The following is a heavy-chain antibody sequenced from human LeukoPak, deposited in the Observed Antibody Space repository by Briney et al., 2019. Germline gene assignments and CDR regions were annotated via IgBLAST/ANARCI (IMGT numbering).Heavy chain of an antibody. J-gene: IGHJ6*03. D-gene: IGHD3-10*01. CDR3: ARSMVRGAARYYYYMDV. Sequence: ASVKVSCKASGYTFTGYYMHWVRQAPGQGLEWMGWINPNSGGTNYAQKFQGRVTMTRDTSISTAYMELSRLRSDDTAVYYCARSMVRGAARYYYYMDVWGKGTTVTVSS. V-gene: IGHV1-2*02. CDR1: GYTFTGYY. CDR2: INPNSGGT.